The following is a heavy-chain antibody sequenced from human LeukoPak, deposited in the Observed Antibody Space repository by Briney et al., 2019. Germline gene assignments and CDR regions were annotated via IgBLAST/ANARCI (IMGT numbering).Heavy chain of an antibody. CDR2: ISRDGGTI. CDR3: ARKAITVTTFDY. Sequence: GGSLRLSCAASGFTYSAYSMNWVRQAPGKGLEWVSFISRDGGTIDYADSVKGRFTISRDNAKNSLYLQMNSLRGEDTAVYYCARKAITVTTFDYWGQGTLVTVSS. V-gene: IGHV3-48*04. J-gene: IGHJ4*02. CDR1: GFTYSAYS. D-gene: IGHD4-17*01.